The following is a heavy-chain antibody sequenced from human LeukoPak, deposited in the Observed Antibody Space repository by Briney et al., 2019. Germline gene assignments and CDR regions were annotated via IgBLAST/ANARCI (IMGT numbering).Heavy chain of an antibody. CDR3: ARAVPEDDFWSGFDY. J-gene: IGHJ4*02. CDR1: GLAFSYYW. V-gene: IGHV3-7*01. CDR2: IKEDGSEK. D-gene: IGHD3-3*01. Sequence: PGGSLRLSCAASGLAFSYYWMSWVRQAPGKGLEWVANIKEDGSEKHYVDSVKGRFTVSRDNAKNSLYLQMNSLRAEDTAVYYCARAVPEDDFWSGFDYWGQGTLVTVSS.